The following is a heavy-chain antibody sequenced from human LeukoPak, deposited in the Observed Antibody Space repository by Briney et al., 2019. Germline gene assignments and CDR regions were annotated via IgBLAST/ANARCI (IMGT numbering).Heavy chain of an antibody. D-gene: IGHD3-22*01. CDR2: IYTSGST. Sequence: SETLSLTCTVPGGSISIGSYYWRWIRQPAGKGLECLGRIYTSGSTNYNTSLKSRVTISVDTSKKQFPLTLRSVTAADTAVYYCAREGDYYDTSGTLDYWGQGTLVTVSS. V-gene: IGHV4-61*02. CDR3: AREGDYYDTSGTLDY. CDR1: GGSISIGSYY. J-gene: IGHJ4*02.